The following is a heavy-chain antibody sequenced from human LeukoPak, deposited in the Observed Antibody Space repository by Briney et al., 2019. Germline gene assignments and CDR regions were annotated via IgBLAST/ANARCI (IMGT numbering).Heavy chain of an antibody. D-gene: IGHD6-19*01. CDR1: GGSFSGYY. J-gene: IGHJ4*02. CDR3: ARTAVAGVWPYYFDY. V-gene: IGHV4-34*01. CDR2: INHSGST. Sequence: SETLSLTCAVYGGSFSGYYWSWIRQPPGKGLEWIGDINHSGSTNYNPSLKSRVTISVDTSKNQFSLKLSSVTAADTAVYYCARTAVAGVWPYYFDYWGQGTLVAVSS.